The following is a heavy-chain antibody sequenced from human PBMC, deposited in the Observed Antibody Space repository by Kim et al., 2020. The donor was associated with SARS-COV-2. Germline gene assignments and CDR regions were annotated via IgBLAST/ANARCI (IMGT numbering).Heavy chain of an antibody. D-gene: IGHD6-25*01. V-gene: IGHV4-59*01. Sequence: SETLSLTCTVSGGSINNYYWSWIRQPPGQGLEWIGYIDYTGSTNYNPSLKSRVTISVDTSRNQFSLNLGFVTAADTAVYSCARLEAAGPVWPDHYYMDVWGKGTTVIVSS. CDR1: GGSINNYY. CDR2: IDYTGST. CDR3: ARLEAAGPVWPDHYYMDV. J-gene: IGHJ6*03.